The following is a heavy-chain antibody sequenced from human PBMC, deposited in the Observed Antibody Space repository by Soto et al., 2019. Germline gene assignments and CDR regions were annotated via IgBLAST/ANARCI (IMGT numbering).Heavy chain of an antibody. D-gene: IGHD2-8*01. V-gene: IGHV1-2*02. Sequence: ASVKVSCKASGFTFTGYYMHWVRQAPGQGLEWMGWINPNSGGTNYAQKFQGRVTMTRDTSISTAYMELSRLRSDDTAVYYCARDYPLITSFDPWGQGTLVTVSS. CDR2: INPNSGGT. J-gene: IGHJ5*02. CDR3: ARDYPLITSFDP. CDR1: GFTFTGYY.